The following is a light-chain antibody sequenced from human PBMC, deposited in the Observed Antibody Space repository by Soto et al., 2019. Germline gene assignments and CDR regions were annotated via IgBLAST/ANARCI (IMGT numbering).Light chain of an antibody. V-gene: IGKV1-9*01. Sequence: DIQLTQSPSFLSASVGDRVTITCRASQAISTYLAWYQQHPGKAPKLLIYAASSLQSGVPSRFSGSGSGTQFTLTISSLQPEDFATYYCQQLNTYLPLFGGGTKVEI. CDR1: QAISTY. J-gene: IGKJ4*01. CDR2: AAS. CDR3: QQLNTYLPL.